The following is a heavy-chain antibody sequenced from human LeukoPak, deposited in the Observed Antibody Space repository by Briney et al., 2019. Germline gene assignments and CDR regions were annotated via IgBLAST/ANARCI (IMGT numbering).Heavy chain of an antibody. CDR2: IFYGGST. D-gene: IGHD4-17*01. J-gene: IGHJ4*02. Sequence: SETLSLTCTVFGVSISSSNDYWGWIRQPPGKGLEWIGSIFYGGSTSYNPSLKSRVTISVDMSKNQFSLKMRSVTATDTAVYYCARHIATGDYLNYWGQGTLVTVSS. CDR1: GVSISSSNDY. V-gene: IGHV4-39*01. CDR3: ARHIATGDYLNY.